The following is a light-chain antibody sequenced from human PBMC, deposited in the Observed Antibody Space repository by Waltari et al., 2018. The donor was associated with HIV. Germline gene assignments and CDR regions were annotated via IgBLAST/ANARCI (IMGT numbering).Light chain of an antibody. Sequence: QSVLTQPPSASGIPGQRVTISCSGSNPNIGSNYVYWYQHVPGTAPKPLIYRNDQRPSGVPDRISGSKSGTSASLAISGLRSEDEADYYCATWDDSLSGRVFGGGTKLTVL. CDR3: ATWDDSLSGRV. J-gene: IGLJ2*01. CDR2: RND. CDR1: NPNIGSNY. V-gene: IGLV1-47*01.